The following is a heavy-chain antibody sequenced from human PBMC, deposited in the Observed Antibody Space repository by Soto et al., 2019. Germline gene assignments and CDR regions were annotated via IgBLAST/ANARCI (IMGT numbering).Heavy chain of an antibody. CDR1: GYTFTSYG. D-gene: IGHD1-1*01. Sequence: GASVKVSCKASGYTFTSYGISWVRQAPGQGLEWMGWISAYNGNTNYAQKLQGRVTMTTDKSTSTAYMELRSLRSDDTAVYYCARHQPARASPGTGQLERHPIDYWGQGTLVTVSS. V-gene: IGHV1-18*01. CDR2: ISAYNGNT. J-gene: IGHJ4*02. CDR3: ARHQPARASPGTGQLERHPIDY.